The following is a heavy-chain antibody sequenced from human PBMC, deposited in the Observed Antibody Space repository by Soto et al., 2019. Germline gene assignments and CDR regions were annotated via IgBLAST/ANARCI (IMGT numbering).Heavy chain of an antibody. CDR2: IYYSGST. CDR1: GGSISSGDYY. CDR3: ARNTYDFLSGTYGMDI. J-gene: IGHJ6*02. Sequence: SETLFLTCTVSGGSISSGDYYWSWIRQPPGKGLEWIGYIYYSGSTYYNPSLKSRVTISVDTSKNQFSLKLSSVTAADTAVYYCARNTYDFLSGTYGMDIWGQGTTVTVSS. V-gene: IGHV4-30-4*01. D-gene: IGHD3-3*01.